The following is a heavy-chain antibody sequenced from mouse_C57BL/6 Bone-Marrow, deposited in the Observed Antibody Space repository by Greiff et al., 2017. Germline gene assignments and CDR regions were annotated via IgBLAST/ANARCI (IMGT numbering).Heavy chain of an antibody. CDR2: IRNKANNHAT. J-gene: IGHJ3*01. D-gene: IGHD1-1*01. Sequence: EVQRVESGGGLVQPGGSMKLSCAASGFTFSDAWMDWVRQSPEKGLEWVAEIRNKANNHATYYAESVKGRFTISRDDSKSSVYLQMNSLRAEDTGIYYCTSYYGSSYAWFAYWGQGTLVTVSA. CDR3: TSYYGSSYAWFAY. CDR1: GFTFSDAW. V-gene: IGHV6-6*01.